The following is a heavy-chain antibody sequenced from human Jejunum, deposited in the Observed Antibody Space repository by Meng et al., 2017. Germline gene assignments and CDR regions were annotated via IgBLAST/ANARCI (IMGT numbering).Heavy chain of an antibody. V-gene: IGHV3-20*04. D-gene: IGHD3-10*01. CDR3: ARGDYYNRYYFDY. Sequence: EVQVVGSGGGVVRPGGSLRLSCAASGFTFDYYAMTWVRQAPGKGLEWVFDINWNGVSTGYADSVKGRFTISRDNAKNSLYLQMNSLRAEDTALYYCARGDYYNRYYFDYWGQGTLVTVSS. CDR1: GFTFDYYA. CDR2: INWNGVST. J-gene: IGHJ4*02.